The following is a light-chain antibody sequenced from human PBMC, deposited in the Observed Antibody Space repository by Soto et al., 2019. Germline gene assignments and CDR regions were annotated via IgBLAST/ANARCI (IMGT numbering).Light chain of an antibody. CDR3: QYYGSSPRT. V-gene: IGKV3-20*01. CDR1: QSVSSSY. CDR2: GAS. Sequence: EIVLTQSPGTLSLSPGERATLSCRASQSVSSSYLAWYQQKPGQAPRLLIFGASSRAIGIPDRFSGSGSGTDFTLTISRLEPEDFAVYYCQYYGSSPRTFGQGTKLET. J-gene: IGKJ1*01.